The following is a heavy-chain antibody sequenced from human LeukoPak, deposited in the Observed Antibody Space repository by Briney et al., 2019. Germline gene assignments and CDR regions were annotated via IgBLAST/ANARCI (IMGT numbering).Heavy chain of an antibody. J-gene: IGHJ3*02. Sequence: GGSLRLSCAASGFTFNSYAMSWVRQAPGKGLEWVSGITNTGSSTYYADSVKGRFTIARDNSKNTLYLQMNSLRVDDTAVYYCAKDRRSGWPDDAFDIWGQGTMVTVSS. CDR3: AKDRRSGWPDDAFDI. D-gene: IGHD6-19*01. V-gene: IGHV3-23*01. CDR1: GFTFNSYA. CDR2: ITNTGSST.